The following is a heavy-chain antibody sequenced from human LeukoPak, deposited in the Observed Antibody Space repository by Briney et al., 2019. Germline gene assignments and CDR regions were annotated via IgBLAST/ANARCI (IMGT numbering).Heavy chain of an antibody. CDR3: ARGRQPPYYYDSSGYYPRRLLSFDNWFDP. CDR1: GGSISSSSYY. D-gene: IGHD3-22*01. CDR2: IYYSGST. V-gene: IGHV4-39*01. Sequence: NPSETLSLTCTVSGGSISSSSYYWDWIRQPPGKGLEWIGSIYYSGSTYYNPSLKSRVTISVDTSKNQFSLKLSSVTAADTAVYYCARGRQPPYYYDSSGYYPRRLLSFDNWFDPWGQGTLVTVSS. J-gene: IGHJ5*02.